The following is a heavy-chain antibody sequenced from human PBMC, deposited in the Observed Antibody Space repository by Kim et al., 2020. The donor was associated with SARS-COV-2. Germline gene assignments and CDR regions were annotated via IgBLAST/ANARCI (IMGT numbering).Heavy chain of an antibody. Sequence: SETLSLTCTVSGGSISSSSYYWGWIRQPPGKGLEWIGSIYYSGSTYYNPSLKSRVTISVDTSKNQFSLKLSSVTAADTAVYYCARHSSTGSKYSSGWQTYYYYYYGMDVWGQGTTVTVSS. J-gene: IGHJ6*02. CDR3: ARHSSTGSKYSSGWQTYYYYYYGMDV. CDR2: IYYSGST. D-gene: IGHD6-19*01. V-gene: IGHV4-39*01. CDR1: GGSISSSSYY.